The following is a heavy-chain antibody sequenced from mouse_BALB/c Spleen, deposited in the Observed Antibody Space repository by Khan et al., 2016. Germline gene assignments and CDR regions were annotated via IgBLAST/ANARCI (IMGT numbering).Heavy chain of an antibody. CDR2: IHPGGGGS. D-gene: IGHD2-4*01. CDR3: AKGLRRGDCVDS. J-gene: IGHJ2*01. V-gene: IGHV1-15*01. CDR1: GYTFTDYE. Sequence: QVQLQQSGAELVRPGASVKLSCKVLGYTFTDYEMHWVKQTPVHGLEWIGAIHPGGGGSDYNQKFKVRATLTADKSSSTAYMELSSLTSEDSAVYYWAKGLRRGDCVDSWGGGTTLAVSS.